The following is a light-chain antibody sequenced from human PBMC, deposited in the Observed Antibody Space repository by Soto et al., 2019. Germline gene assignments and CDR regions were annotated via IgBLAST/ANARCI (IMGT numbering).Light chain of an antibody. J-gene: IGKJ3*01. CDR2: GAS. V-gene: IGKV3-20*01. CDR1: QSVTSSY. CDR3: LQHGNSPIT. Sequence: EVVLTQSPGTLSLSPGERATLSCRTSQSVTSSYLAWYQQKPGQAPRLVIYGASTRATGIPDRFFASGSGTDFTLTISRLKPEDFAVYYCLQHGNSPITFGPGTKVDLK.